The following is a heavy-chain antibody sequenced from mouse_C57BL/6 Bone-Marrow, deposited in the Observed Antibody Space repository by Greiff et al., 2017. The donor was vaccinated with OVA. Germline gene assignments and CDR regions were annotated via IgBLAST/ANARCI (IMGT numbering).Heavy chain of an antibody. CDR2: IYPRSGNT. J-gene: IGHJ3*01. CDR3: ATSNWAFAY. CDR1: GYTFTSYG. V-gene: IGHV1-81*01. Sequence: QVHVKQSGAELARPGASVKLSCKASGYTFTSYGISWVKQRTGQGLEWIGEIYPRSGNTYYNEKFKGKATLTADKSSSTAYMELRSLTSEDSAVYFCATSNWAFAYWGQGTLVTVSA. D-gene: IGHD4-1*01.